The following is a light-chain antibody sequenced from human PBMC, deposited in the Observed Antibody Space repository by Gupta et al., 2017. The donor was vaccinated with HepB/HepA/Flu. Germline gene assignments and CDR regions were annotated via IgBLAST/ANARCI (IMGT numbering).Light chain of an antibody. CDR3: QQEDDSPRA. Sequence: ILLTQSPATLSVSPRETATLSCRPSQSVGTYLAWYQQRPGQAPRLLMFDASIRSAGIPGRFSGSGSGTEFTLTISSLQSEDSALYYCQQEDDSPRAFGQGTKVEIK. V-gene: IGKV3-15*01. CDR1: QSVGTY. J-gene: IGKJ1*01. CDR2: DAS.